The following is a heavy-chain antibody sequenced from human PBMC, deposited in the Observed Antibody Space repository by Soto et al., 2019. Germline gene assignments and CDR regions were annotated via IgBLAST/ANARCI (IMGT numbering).Heavy chain of an antibody. CDR3: ARASIHGSSWYFWFDP. Sequence: QVQLVQSGAEVRKPGSSVKVSCKASGGTFSRYAINWVRQAPGQGLEWMGGIIPMFGTTNYAQKFKGRVTIPEDESTSTVYMELNTLRSEDAAVYYCARASIHGSSWYFWFDPWGQGTLVTVSS. D-gene: IGHD6-13*01. CDR1: GGTFSRYA. V-gene: IGHV1-69*01. CDR2: IIPMFGTT. J-gene: IGHJ5*01.